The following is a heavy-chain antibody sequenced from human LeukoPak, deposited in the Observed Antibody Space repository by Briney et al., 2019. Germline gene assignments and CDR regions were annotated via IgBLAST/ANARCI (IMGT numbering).Heavy chain of an antibody. J-gene: IGHJ4*02. CDR3: ARDLFGVRGANDY. Sequence: TGGSLRLSCAASGFTFRSYEMNWVRQAPGKGLEWISFISSGGNDIYYADSVKGRFTISRDNTKNSLYLQVNSLRDEDTAVYYCARDLFGVRGANDYWGQGTLVTVSS. D-gene: IGHD3-10*01. V-gene: IGHV3-48*03. CDR2: ISSGGNDI. CDR1: GFTFRSYE.